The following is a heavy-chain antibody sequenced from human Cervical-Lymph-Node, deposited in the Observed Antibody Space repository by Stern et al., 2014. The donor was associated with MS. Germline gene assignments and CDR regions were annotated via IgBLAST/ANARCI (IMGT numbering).Heavy chain of an antibody. CDR2: INPDGSQK. CDR3: ARDCI. V-gene: IGHV3-7*01. CDR1: GFTFSTYW. Sequence: EVQLLQSGGGLAQPGGSLTLSCVVSGFTFSTYWMSWVRQTPGKGLECVASINPDGSQKNYVASVKGRFTIFRDNAKNSLYLQMNTLRAEDTAIYYCARDCIWGQGTIVTVSS. J-gene: IGHJ4*02. D-gene: IGHD3-3*02.